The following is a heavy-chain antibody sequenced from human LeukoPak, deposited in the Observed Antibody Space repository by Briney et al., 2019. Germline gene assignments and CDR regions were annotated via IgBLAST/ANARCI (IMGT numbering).Heavy chain of an antibody. CDR2: IYYSGST. Sequence: SETLSLTCTVSGGSLSSSSYYWGWIRQPPGKGLEWIGSIYYSGSTYYNPSLKSRVTISVDTSKNQFSLKLSSVTAADTAVYYCARAKKGGSYHPDAFDIWGQGTMVTVSS. V-gene: IGHV4-39*01. J-gene: IGHJ3*02. CDR3: ARAKKGGSYHPDAFDI. CDR1: GGSLSSSSYY. D-gene: IGHD1-26*01.